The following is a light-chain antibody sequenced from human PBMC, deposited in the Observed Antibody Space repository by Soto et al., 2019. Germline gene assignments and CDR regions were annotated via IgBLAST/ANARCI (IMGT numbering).Light chain of an antibody. V-gene: IGLV1-44*01. CDR3: STWDDSLNGPV. CDR2: GNN. Sequence: QSVLTQPPSASGTPGQRVTISCSGSRSNIGSNTVTWYQQLPGTAPKLLIYGNNQRPSGVPDRFSGSKSGTSASRAISGLQSEDEADYYCSTWDDSLNGPVFGGGTKLTVL. J-gene: IGLJ3*02. CDR1: RSNIGSNT.